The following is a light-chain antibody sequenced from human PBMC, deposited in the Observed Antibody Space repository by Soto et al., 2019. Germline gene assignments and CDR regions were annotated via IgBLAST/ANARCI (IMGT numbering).Light chain of an antibody. CDR3: KSYDSSLSGYV. CDR1: ISNIGAGYD. CDR2: ANS. V-gene: IGLV1-40*01. J-gene: IGLJ1*01. Sequence: QCLLTQPPSVSGARGQRFTISCTGSISNIGAGYDVHWYQQLPGTAPKLLIYANSNRPSGVPDRFSGSKYGTSASLAITGLQAEDEADYYCKSYDSSLSGYVFGTGTKVTVL.